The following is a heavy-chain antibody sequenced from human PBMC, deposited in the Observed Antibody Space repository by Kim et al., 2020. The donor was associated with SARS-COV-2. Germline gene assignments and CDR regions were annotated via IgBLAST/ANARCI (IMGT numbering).Heavy chain of an antibody. J-gene: IGHJ6*02. D-gene: IGHD4-4*01. CDR1: GFTFSSYA. Sequence: GGSLRLSCAASGFTFSSYAMSWVRQAPGKGLEWVSAISGSGGSTYYADSVKGRFSISRDNSKNTLYLQMNSLRAEDTAVYYCAKYLYSNYYYGLDVWGQGTTVTVSS. CDR3: AKYLYSNYYYGLDV. CDR2: ISGSGGST. V-gene: IGHV3-23*01.